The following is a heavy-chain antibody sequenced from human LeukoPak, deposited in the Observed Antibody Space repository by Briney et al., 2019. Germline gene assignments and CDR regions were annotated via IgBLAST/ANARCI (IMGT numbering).Heavy chain of an antibody. Sequence: SETLSLTCAVSGGSISSSNWWSWVRQPPGKGLEWVGEIYHSGSTNYNPSLKSRVTISVDKSENQFSLKLSSVTASDTAVYYCAREGGDGYNWGYYFDYWGQGTLVTVSS. CDR2: IYHSGST. CDR1: GGSISSSNW. V-gene: IGHV4-4*02. J-gene: IGHJ4*02. CDR3: AREGGDGYNWGYYFDY. D-gene: IGHD5-24*01.